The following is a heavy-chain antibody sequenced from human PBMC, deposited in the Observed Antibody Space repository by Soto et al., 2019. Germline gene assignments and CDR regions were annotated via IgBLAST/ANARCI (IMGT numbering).Heavy chain of an antibody. CDR1: GGSISSGEYY. Sequence: PSETLSLTCPVSGGSISSGEYYWSWISQPPGKGLAWIGYIYYSGSTYYNPSLKSRGTISVDTSKNQFSLKLSSVPAADRALYYCARDLWFRAFLRRYCYGLEVWGQGTSVTVS. CDR3: ARDLWFRAFLRRYCYGLEV. J-gene: IGHJ6*02. D-gene: IGHD3-10*01. CDR2: IYYSGST. V-gene: IGHV4-30-4*02.